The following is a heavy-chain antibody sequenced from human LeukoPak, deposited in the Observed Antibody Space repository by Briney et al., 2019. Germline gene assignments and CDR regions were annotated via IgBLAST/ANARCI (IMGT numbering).Heavy chain of an antibody. CDR2: IWYDGSNK. CDR1: GFTFSSYG. CDR3: ARDMGSGSHFDY. Sequence: GGSLRLSCAASGFTFSSYGMHWVRQAPGKGLEWVAVIWYDGSNKYYADSVKGRFTISRDNSKNTLYLQTNSLRAEDTAVYYCARDMGSGSHFDYRGQGTLVTVSS. V-gene: IGHV3-33*08. D-gene: IGHD3-22*01. J-gene: IGHJ4*02.